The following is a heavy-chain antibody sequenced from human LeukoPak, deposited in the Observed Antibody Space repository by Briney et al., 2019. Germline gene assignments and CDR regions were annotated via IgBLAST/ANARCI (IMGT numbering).Heavy chain of an antibody. CDR1: GYRFTSYW. V-gene: IGHV5-51*01. J-gene: IGHJ3*02. Sequence: GGALQISLKGAGYRFTSYWSGWGRRRPGKGGGWRGIIYPGDSDTSYCPSFQGQVTISADKSISTAYLQWSSLKASDPAMYYCARDASGYGDSLDAFDIWGQGTMVTVSS. D-gene: IGHD4-17*01. CDR3: ARDASGYGDSLDAFDI. CDR2: IYPGDSDT.